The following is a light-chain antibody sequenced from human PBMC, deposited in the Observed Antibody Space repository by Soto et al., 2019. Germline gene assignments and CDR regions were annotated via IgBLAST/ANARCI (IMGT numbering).Light chain of an antibody. CDR3: QQYDSWPSWT. J-gene: IGKJ1*01. Sequence: EIVMTQSPATLSVSPGGRATLSCRASQSISIHLAWYQQQPGQGPRLLIYGASTRDTGTPARFSGSGSGTEFTLTISSLQSEDFAVYYCQQYDSWPSWTFGQGTKVEIK. CDR2: GAS. V-gene: IGKV3-15*01. CDR1: QSISIH.